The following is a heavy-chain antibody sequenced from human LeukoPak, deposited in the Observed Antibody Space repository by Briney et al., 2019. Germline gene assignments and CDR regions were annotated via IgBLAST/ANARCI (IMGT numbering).Heavy chain of an antibody. V-gene: IGHV4-4*02. CDR2: IYHSGST. Sequence: KASGTLSLTCAVSGGSISSSNWWSWVRQPPGKGLEWIGEIYHSGSTNYNPSLKSRVTISVDKSKNQFSLKLSSVTAADTAAYYCASCGYSSGWYYFDYWGQGTLVTVSS. CDR3: ASCGYSSGWYYFDY. J-gene: IGHJ4*02. D-gene: IGHD6-19*01. CDR1: GGSISSSNW.